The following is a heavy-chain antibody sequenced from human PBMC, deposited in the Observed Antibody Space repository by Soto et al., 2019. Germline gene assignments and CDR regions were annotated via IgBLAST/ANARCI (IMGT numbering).Heavy chain of an antibody. CDR2: IYSSGST. CDR3: ARVVVAATLFYNWFDH. CDR1: GGSISSGGYS. Sequence: QVQLQESGPGLVKPSQTLSLTCPVSGGSISSGGYSWSWIRQHPGKGRERIGYIYSSGSTYYNPSLKRRVTISVDTSKNQFSLKLSSVTAADTAVYYCARVVVAATLFYNWFDHWGQGTLVTVSS. V-gene: IGHV4-31*03. J-gene: IGHJ5*02. D-gene: IGHD2-15*01.